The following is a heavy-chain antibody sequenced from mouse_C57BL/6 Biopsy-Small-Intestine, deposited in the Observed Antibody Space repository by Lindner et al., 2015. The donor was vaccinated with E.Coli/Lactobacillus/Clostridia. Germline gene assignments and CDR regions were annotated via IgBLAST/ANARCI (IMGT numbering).Heavy chain of an antibody. J-gene: IGHJ4*01. CDR2: ISSGGSYT. CDR1: GFTFSSYG. V-gene: IGHV5-6*01. CDR3: ARQKRSDYDDPMDY. D-gene: IGHD2-4*01. Sequence: EVQLQESGGDLVKPGGSLKLSCAASGFTFSSYGMSWVSPDSRQEAGVGATISSGGSYTYYPDSVKGRFTISRDNAKNTLYLQMSSLKSEDTAMYYCARQKRSDYDDPMDYWGQGTSVTVSS.